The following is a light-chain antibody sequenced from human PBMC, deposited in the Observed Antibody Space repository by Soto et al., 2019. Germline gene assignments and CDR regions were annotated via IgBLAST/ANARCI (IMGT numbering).Light chain of an antibody. V-gene: IGKV3-20*01. CDR3: QQYGSSPET. J-gene: IGKJ1*01. CDR2: GAS. Sequence: EIVLTQSPGTLSLSPGERATLSCRASQSVSSSYLAWYQQKPGQAPRPLIYGASSRATGIPDRFSGSGSGTDFTLTISRLEPEDFAVYYCQQYGSSPETFGQRTKVDIK. CDR1: QSVSSSY.